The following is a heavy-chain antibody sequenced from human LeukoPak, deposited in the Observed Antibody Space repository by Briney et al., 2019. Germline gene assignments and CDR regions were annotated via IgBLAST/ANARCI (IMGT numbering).Heavy chain of an antibody. CDR3: ARDRSSSGYYYGSAGAFDI. Sequence: ASVKVSCKPFGYKFTDNWIHWVRQAPGQGLEWMGWINTKTGATNIAQKFQGRVTMTRDTSISTAYMELSRLRSDDTAVYYCARDRSSSGYYYGSAGAFDIWGQGTMVTVSS. D-gene: IGHD3-22*01. CDR1: GYKFTDNW. V-gene: IGHV1-2*02. CDR2: INTKTGAT. J-gene: IGHJ3*02.